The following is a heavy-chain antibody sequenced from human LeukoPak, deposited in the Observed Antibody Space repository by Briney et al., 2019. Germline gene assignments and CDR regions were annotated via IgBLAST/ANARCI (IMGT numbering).Heavy chain of an antibody. CDR2: ISSSSSYI. CDR1: GFTFSSYS. D-gene: IGHD2-15*01. J-gene: IGHJ6*04. Sequence: GGSLRLSCAASGFTFSSYSMNWVRQAPGKGLEWVSSISSSSSYIYYADSVKGRFTISRDNAKNSLYLQRNSLRAEDTAVYYCARDVVVEWWSSYYYYYGMDVWGKGTTVTVSS. CDR3: ARDVVVEWWSSYYYYYGMDV. V-gene: IGHV3-21*01.